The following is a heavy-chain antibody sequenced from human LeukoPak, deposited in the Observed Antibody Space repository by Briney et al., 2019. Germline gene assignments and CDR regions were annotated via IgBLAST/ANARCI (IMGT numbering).Heavy chain of an antibody. CDR3: ARHDRFFDY. CDR1: GGSISSSSDY. D-gene: IGHD3-3*01. CDR2: IYYSGST. V-gene: IGHV4-39*01. Sequence: PSETLSLTCTVSGGSISSSSDYWGWIRPPPGKGPEWIGNIYYSGSTYYNPSLKSRVTISVDTPKNQFSLKLSSVTAADTAVYYCARHDRFFDYWGQGTLVTVSS. J-gene: IGHJ4*02.